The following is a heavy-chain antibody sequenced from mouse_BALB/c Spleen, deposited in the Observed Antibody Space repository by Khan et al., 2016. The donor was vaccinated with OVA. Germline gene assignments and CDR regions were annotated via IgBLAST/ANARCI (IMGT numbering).Heavy chain of an antibody. CDR1: GFTFNNYG. Sequence: EVELVESGGGLVQPGGSRKLSCAASGFTFNNYGMHWVRQAPEKGLEWVAYISGDSNTIYYVDSVTGRFNISSDNPKNTLFLQMTSLMSEDTAMYYCAKSYVYGYYFDYWGPGTTLTVS. V-gene: IGHV5-17*02. J-gene: IGHJ2*01. CDR2: ISGDSNTI. D-gene: IGHD1-1*01. CDR3: AKSYVYGYYFDY.